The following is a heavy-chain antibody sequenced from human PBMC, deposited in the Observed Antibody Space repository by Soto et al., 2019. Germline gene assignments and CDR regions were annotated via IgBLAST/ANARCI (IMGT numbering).Heavy chain of an antibody. CDR3: ARESGGATATLDYYYFYMDV. CDR1: GDSFNDYY. V-gene: IGHV1-2*02. CDR2: INPNGGAT. Sequence: VQLVQSGAEVKKPGASVKVSCKTSGDSFNDYYIHWVRQAPGQGLERMGWINPNGGATKYAQKFQVRVTVTRDTSIRTVYMELSSLRSDDTALYYCARESGGATATLDYYYFYMDVWGKGTTVTVSS. D-gene: IGHD5-12*01. J-gene: IGHJ6*03.